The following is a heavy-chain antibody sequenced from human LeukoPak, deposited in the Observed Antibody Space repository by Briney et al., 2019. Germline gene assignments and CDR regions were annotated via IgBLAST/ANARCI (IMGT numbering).Heavy chain of an antibody. CDR1: GGSVSSDY. CDR2: IYHTGNS. D-gene: IGHD2/OR15-2a*01. J-gene: IGHJ4*02. Sequence: PSETLFLTCTVSGGSVSSDYWSWIRQPPGKGLEWIGYIYHTGNSDYNPSLKSRATISLDTSKNQFSLKLTSVTAADTAVYFCARHPFSSPFDYWGQGTLVTVSS. V-gene: IGHV4-59*08. CDR3: ARHPFSSPFDY.